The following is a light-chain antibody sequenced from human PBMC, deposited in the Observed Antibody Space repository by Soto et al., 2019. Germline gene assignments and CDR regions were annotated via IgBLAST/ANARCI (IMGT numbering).Light chain of an antibody. CDR1: SSDVGSYNL. J-gene: IGLJ2*01. Sequence: QSALTQPASVSGSPGQSITISCTGVSSDVGSYNLVSWYQQHPGKAPKLVISEGSQRPSGVSNRFSGSKSGNTASLTISGLQAEDEADYYCCSYAGSFTLVFGGGTKLTVL. V-gene: IGLV2-23*01. CDR2: EGS. CDR3: CSYAGSFTLV.